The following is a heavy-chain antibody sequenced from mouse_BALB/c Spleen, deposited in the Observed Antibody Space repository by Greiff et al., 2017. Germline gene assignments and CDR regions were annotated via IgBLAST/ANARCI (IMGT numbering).Heavy chain of an antibody. CDR1: GFNIKDYY. V-gene: IGHV14-1*02. D-gene: IGHD2-1*01. Sequence: EVQLQQSGAELVRPGALVKLSCKASGFNIKDYYMHWVKQRPEQGLEWIGWIDPENGNTIYDPKFQGKASITADTSSNTAYLQLSSLTSEDTAVYYCARSYGNYEAYWGQGTLVTVSA. J-gene: IGHJ3*01. CDR2: IDPENGNT. CDR3: ARSYGNYEAY.